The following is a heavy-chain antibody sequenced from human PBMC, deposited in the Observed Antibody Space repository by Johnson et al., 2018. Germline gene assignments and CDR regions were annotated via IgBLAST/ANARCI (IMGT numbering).Heavy chain of an antibody. CDR3: AKEAYYYDSSGYRDAFDI. CDR2: ISYDGSNK. Sequence: QVQLVESGGGVVQXGRSXRLXCAASGFTFSSYGMHWVRQAPGKGLEWVAVISYDGSNKYYADSVKGRFTISSDNYKNTLYLQMNSRRAEDTAVYYCAKEAYYYDSSGYRDAFDIWGQGTMVTVSS. CDR1: GFTFSSYG. V-gene: IGHV3-30*18. D-gene: IGHD3-22*01. J-gene: IGHJ3*02.